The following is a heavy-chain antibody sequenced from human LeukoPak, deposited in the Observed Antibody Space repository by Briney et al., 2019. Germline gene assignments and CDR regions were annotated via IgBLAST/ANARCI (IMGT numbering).Heavy chain of an antibody. J-gene: IGHJ4*02. D-gene: IGHD3-22*01. CDR2: ISGSGGST. Sequence: PGGSLRLSXAASEFTFSSYAMSWVCQAPGKGLEWVSAISGSGGSTYYADSVKGRFTISRDNSKNTLYLQMNSLRAEDTAVYYCAKGTYYHDGSGYYYGEFDYWGQGTLVTVSS. CDR1: EFTFSSYA. V-gene: IGHV3-23*01. CDR3: AKGTYYHDGSGYYYGEFDY.